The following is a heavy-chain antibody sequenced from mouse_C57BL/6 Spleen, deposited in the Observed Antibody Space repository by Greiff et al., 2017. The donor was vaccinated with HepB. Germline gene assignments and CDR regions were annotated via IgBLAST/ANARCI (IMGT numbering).Heavy chain of an antibody. CDR2: IHPNSGST. J-gene: IGHJ3*01. V-gene: IGHV1-64*01. Sequence: QVQLRQSGAELVKPGASVKLSCKASGYTFTSYWMHWVKQRPGQGLEWIGMIHPNSGSTNYNEKFKSKATLTVDKSSSTAYMQLSSLTSEDSAVYYCARGRGGSSVSWFAYWGQGTLVTVSA. D-gene: IGHD1-1*01. CDR1: GYTFTSYW. CDR3: ARGRGGSSVSWFAY.